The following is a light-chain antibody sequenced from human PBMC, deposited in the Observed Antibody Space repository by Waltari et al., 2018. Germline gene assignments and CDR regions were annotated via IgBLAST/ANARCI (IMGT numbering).Light chain of an antibody. CDR3: QQYNTYSS. CDR1: QTNSNY. V-gene: IGKV1-5*03. J-gene: IGKJ2*03. CDR2: NAS. Sequence: DIQMTQYPSTLSASVGNTNTISSRASQTNSNYLPWYQQKPGKAPKLLIYNASSSGSVVPSRFSGSGSETEFTLTISSLQPDDFATYYCQQYNTYSSFGQGTKLEIK.